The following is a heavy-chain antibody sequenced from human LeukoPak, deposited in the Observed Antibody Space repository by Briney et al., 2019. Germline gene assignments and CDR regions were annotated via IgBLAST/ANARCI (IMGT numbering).Heavy chain of an antibody. CDR1: GFTFSSYW. CDR2: IYIDGTGI. V-gene: IGHV3-74*01. J-gene: IGHJ3*02. Sequence: GGSLRLSCTASGFTFSSYWMLWVRQAPGKGLVWVSRIYIDGTGIDYADSVKGRFTISRGNDKNTLYLKMNSLRAEDTAMYYCVRLTTGNAFDIWGQGTMVTVSS. D-gene: IGHD1-1*01. CDR3: VRLTTGNAFDI.